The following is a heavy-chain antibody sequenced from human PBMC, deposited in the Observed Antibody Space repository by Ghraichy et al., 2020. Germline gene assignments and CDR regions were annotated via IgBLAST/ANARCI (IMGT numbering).Heavy chain of an antibody. D-gene: IGHD1-26*01. CDR3: ARTMYSSSYYLPSFDT. V-gene: IGHV3-33*01. CDR1: GFTFSKHG. Sequence: GSLRLSCAASGFTFSKHGMHWVRQAPGKGLEWVAVIWYDGSTQYYGDSVKDRFTISRDNSKNTLFLQMNSLRAEDTAVYYCARTMYSSSYYLPSFDTWGQGTLVTVSS. J-gene: IGHJ4*02. CDR2: IWYDGSTQ.